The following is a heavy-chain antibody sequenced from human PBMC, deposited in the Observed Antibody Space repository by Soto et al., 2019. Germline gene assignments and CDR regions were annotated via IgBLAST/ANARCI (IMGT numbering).Heavy chain of an antibody. V-gene: IGHV1-69*13. D-gene: IGHD2-2*01. Sequence: GASVKVSCKASRGTFSSYAISWVRQAPGQGLERMGGIIPIFGTANYAQKFQGRVTITADESTSTAYMELSSLRSEDTAVYYCAIYLGYCSSTSCPLYYGMDVWGQGTTVTVSS. CDR1: RGTFSSYA. J-gene: IGHJ6*02. CDR3: AIYLGYCSSTSCPLYYGMDV. CDR2: IIPIFGTA.